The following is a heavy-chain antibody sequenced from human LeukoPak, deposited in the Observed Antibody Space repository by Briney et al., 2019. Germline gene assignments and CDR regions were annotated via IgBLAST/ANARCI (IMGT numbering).Heavy chain of an antibody. CDR2: INAGNGNT. D-gene: IGHD3-10*01. V-gene: IGHV1-3*01. CDR3: ARSVRGVILTTSWFDP. CDR1: GYTFTSYA. J-gene: IGHJ5*02. Sequence: ASVKVSCKASGYTFTSYAMHWVRQAPGQRLEWMGWINAGNGNTKYSQKFQGRVTITRDTSASTAYMELSSLRSEDTAVYYCARSVRGVILTTSWFDPWGRGTLVTVSS.